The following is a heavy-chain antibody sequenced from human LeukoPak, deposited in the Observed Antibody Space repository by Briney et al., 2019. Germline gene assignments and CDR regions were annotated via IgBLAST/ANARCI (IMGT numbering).Heavy chain of an antibody. V-gene: IGHV4-39*07. J-gene: IGHJ4*02. CDR1: DDSISSTNYY. Sequence: SETLSLTCTVSDDSISSTNYYWGWIRQPPGKGLEWIGSIYYSGSTYYNPSLKSRVTISVDTSKNQFSLKLSSMTAADTAVYYCARGALLWFGDRMEYYFDYWGQGTLLTVSS. CDR2: IYYSGST. CDR3: ARGALLWFGDRMEYYFDY. D-gene: IGHD3-10*01.